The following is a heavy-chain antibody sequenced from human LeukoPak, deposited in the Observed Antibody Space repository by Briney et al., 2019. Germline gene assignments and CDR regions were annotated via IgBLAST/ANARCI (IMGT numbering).Heavy chain of an antibody. CDR1: GFSFDNYA. Sequence: GGSLRLSCAASGFSFDNYAMSWVRQTPGKGLEWVSAIGGSGSDTSYTDSVKGRFTISRDNSKITLYLQMNSLRAEDTAVYHCAKTLRDLEWLTGELDVWGQGTAVTVSS. J-gene: IGHJ6*02. CDR2: IGGSGSDT. D-gene: IGHD3-3*01. V-gene: IGHV3-23*01. CDR3: AKTLRDLEWLTGELDV.